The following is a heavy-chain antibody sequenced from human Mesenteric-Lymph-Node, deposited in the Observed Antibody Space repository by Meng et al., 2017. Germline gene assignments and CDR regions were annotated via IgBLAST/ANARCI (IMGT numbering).Heavy chain of an antibody. CDR2: ISWNSGSI. J-gene: IGHJ4*02. CDR3: AGGSGWISDN. V-gene: IGHV3-9*01. CDR1: GFTFDDYA. D-gene: IGHD6-19*01. Sequence: SLKISCAASGFTFDDYAMHWVRQAPGKGLEWVSGISWNSGSIGYADSVKGRFTISRDNARKSLFLQMSSLRPEDSAVYYCAGGSGWISDNWGQGTLVTVSS.